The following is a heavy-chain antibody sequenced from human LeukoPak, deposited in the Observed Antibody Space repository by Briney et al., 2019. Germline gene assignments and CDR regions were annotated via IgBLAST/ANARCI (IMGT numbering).Heavy chain of an antibody. D-gene: IGHD1-26*01. CDR1: GGSISSGDYY. V-gene: IGHV4-30-4*01. J-gene: IGHJ5*02. Sequence: PSETLSLTCTVSGGSISSGDYYWSWIRQPPGKGLEWIGYIYYIGSTEYNPSLKSRITISLDTSKNQFSLKLTSVTAADTAVYYCARLVGATYNWFDPWGQGTLVTVSS. CDR2: IYYIGST. CDR3: ARLVGATYNWFDP.